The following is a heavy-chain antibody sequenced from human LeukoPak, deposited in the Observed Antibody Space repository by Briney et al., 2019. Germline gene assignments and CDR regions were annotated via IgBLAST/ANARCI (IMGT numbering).Heavy chain of an antibody. J-gene: IGHJ4*02. CDR1: GGSFSGYH. Sequence: PSETLSLTCAVHGGSFSGYHWNWIRQSPGKGLEWIGEINDRGHTNYSPSLESRITISVDTSKKQFSLNLSSVTAADTAVYYCARDPTTVVTTPYYFDFWGQGTLVTVSS. V-gene: IGHV4-34*01. CDR3: ARDPTTVVTTPYYFDF. CDR2: INDRGHT. D-gene: IGHD4-23*01.